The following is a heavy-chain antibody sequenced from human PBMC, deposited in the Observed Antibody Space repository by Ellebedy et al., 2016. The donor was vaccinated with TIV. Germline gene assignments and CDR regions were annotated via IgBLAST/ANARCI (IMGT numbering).Heavy chain of an antibody. V-gene: IGHV3-23*01. D-gene: IGHD3-22*01. J-gene: IGHJ4*02. CDR2: ISSDGSNT. CDR3: AKGSSSGFTYDRVGFEY. CDR1: GFTFSSFA. Sequence: GGSLRLSCAASGFTFSSFAMHWVRQAPGKGLEWLSVISSDGSNTYHADSVKGRFTITRDNSKNTLYLQMNRLITEDTAVYFCAKGSSSGFTYDRVGFEYWGQGALVTVSS.